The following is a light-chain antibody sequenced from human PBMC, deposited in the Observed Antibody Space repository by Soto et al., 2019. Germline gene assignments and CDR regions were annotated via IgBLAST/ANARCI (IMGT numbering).Light chain of an antibody. CDR2: KVS. J-gene: IGLJ1*01. CDR3: ISYTRSTSYV. Sequence: QSVLTQPASVSGSPGQSISISCTGTSSDVGGYNYVSWYQQHPGKAPKLIIYKVSNRPSGVSNRFSGSKSGNTASLTISGLQSEVEADYYCISYTRSTSYVFGTGTKLTVL. V-gene: IGLV2-14*01. CDR1: SSDVGGYNY.